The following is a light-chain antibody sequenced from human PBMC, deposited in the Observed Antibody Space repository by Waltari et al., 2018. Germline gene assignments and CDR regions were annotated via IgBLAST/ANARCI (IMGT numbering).Light chain of an antibody. CDR2: ATS. CDR1: QTISSY. Sequence: DIQMTQSPSPLSASVGDRVTITCRANQTISSYFNWYQQQPGKAPRLLIYATSSLQSGVPSRFSGSRSGTDVTLTISSLHPADSATYYCQQSYSSPPFPFGPGTKVDIK. J-gene: IGKJ3*01. V-gene: IGKV1-39*01. CDR3: QQSYSSPPFP.